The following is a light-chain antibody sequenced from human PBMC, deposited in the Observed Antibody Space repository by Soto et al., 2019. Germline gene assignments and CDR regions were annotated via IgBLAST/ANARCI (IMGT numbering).Light chain of an antibody. V-gene: IGKV3-15*01. CDR1: QSVSGN. Sequence: EIVMTQSPGTLSVSPGERATLSCRASQSVSGNLAWYQQKPGQAPRLLIYGATTRATGIPARFSGSGSGTDFTLTISSLQSEDFAVYYCQQYNNWPPWTFGQGTRWIS. CDR3: QQYNNWPPWT. J-gene: IGKJ1*01. CDR2: GAT.